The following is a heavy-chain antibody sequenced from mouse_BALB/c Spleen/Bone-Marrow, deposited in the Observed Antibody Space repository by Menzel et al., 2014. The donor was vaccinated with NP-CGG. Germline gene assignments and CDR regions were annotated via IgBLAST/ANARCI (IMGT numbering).Heavy chain of an antibody. J-gene: IGHJ2*01. CDR2: IDPANGNT. Sequence: VQLQQSGAELVKPGASVKLSCTASGFNIKDTYMHWVKQRPEQGLEWIGRIDPANGNTKYDPKFQGKATITADTSSNTAYLRLSSLTSEDTAVYYCARGGLYDVRDSWGQGTPLTVSS. D-gene: IGHD2-3*01. CDR1: GFNIKDTY. V-gene: IGHV14-3*02. CDR3: ARGGLYDVRDS.